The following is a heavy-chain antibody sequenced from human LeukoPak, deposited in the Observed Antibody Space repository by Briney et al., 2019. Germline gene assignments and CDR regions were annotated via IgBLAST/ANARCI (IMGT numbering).Heavy chain of an antibody. CDR2: ISSSSSTI. Sequence: GGSLRLSCAASGFTFNAYSMNWVRQAPGKGLEWVSYISSSSSTIYYADSVKGRFTISRDNSKNTLYLQMSSLRSEDTAVYYCAKDQGFSSGWYDLDFWGQGTLVTVSS. D-gene: IGHD6-19*01. J-gene: IGHJ4*02. CDR1: GFTFNAYS. CDR3: AKDQGFSSGWYDLDF. V-gene: IGHV3-48*01.